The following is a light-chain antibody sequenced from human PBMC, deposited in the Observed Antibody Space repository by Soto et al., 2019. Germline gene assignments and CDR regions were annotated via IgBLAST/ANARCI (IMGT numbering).Light chain of an antibody. CDR2: DVS. J-gene: IGLJ2*01. CDR1: SSDVGGYNY. CDR3: SSYTRSSTHVV. Sequence: QSVLTQPASVSGSPGQSITISCTGTSSDVGGYNYVSWYQQHPGKAPKLMIYDVSNRPSGVSNRFSGSKSGNTASLTISGLQAEDEADYYFSSYTRSSTHVVFGGGTKLTVL. V-gene: IGLV2-14*01.